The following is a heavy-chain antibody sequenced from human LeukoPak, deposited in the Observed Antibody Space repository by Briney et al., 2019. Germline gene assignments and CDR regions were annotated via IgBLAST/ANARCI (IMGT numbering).Heavy chain of an antibody. V-gene: IGHV1-18*01. Sequence: ASVKVSCKASGYTFTSYGISWVRQAPGQGLEWMGWISAYNGNTNYAQKLQGRVTMTTDTSTSTAYMELRSLRSDDTAVYYCARTLSSSWYLSGFGDYWGQGTLVTVSS. D-gene: IGHD6-13*01. CDR1: GYTFTSYG. CDR2: ISAYNGNT. J-gene: IGHJ4*02. CDR3: ARTLSSSWYLSGFGDY.